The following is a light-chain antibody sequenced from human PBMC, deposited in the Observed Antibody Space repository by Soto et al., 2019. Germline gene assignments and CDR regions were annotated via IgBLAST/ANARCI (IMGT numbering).Light chain of an antibody. CDR1: SSDVPNYNL. J-gene: IGLJ1*01. V-gene: IGLV2-23*02. CDR3: CSSAGTITPHV. CDR2: EVN. Sequence: QSALTQPASVSGSPGQSITISCTGTSSDVPNYNLVSWYQQHPGKAPKLLIYEVNKRPSGISNRFSGCTSANTASLTISGLQAEDEADYYCCSSAGTITPHVFGTGTKVTVL.